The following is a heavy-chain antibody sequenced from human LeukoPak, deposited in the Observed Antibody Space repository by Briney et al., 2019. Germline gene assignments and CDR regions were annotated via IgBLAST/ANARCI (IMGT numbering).Heavy chain of an antibody. CDR3: ARDPTLVFAALVEEVDY. J-gene: IGHJ4*02. Sequence: GASVKVSCKASGYTFTSYGISWVRQAPGQGLEWMGWISAYNGNTNYAQKLQGRVTVTTDTSTSTAYMELRSLRSDDTAVYYCARDPTLVFAALVEEVDYWGQGTLVTVSS. CDR2: ISAYNGNT. V-gene: IGHV1-18*01. D-gene: IGHD2-15*01. CDR1: GYTFTSYG.